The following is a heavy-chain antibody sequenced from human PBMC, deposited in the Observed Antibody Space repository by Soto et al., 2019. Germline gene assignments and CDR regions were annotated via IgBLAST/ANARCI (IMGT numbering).Heavy chain of an antibody. CDR3: AREGYYYDSSERSIDY. CDR1: GYTFTSYG. CDR2: INAGNGNT. D-gene: IGHD3-22*01. V-gene: IGHV1-18*01. Sequence: ASVKVSCKASGYTFTSYGISWVRQAPGQGLEWMGWINAGNGNTKYSQKFQGRVTITRDTSASTVYMELSSLRSEDTAVYYCAREGYYYDSSERSIDYWGQGTLVTVS. J-gene: IGHJ4*02.